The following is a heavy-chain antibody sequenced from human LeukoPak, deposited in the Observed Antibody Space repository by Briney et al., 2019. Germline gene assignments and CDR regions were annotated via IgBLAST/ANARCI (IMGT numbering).Heavy chain of an antibody. J-gene: IGHJ4*02. CDR2: INHSGST. D-gene: IGHD5-24*01. V-gene: IGHV4-34*01. CDR3: ARGPAEIDY. CDR1: GGSFSGYY. Sequence: SETLSLTCAVYGGSFSGYYWSWIRQPPGKGLEWIGEINHSGSTNYNPSLKSRVTISVDTSKNQFSLKLSSVTAADTAVYYCARGPAEIDYWGQGTLVTVSS.